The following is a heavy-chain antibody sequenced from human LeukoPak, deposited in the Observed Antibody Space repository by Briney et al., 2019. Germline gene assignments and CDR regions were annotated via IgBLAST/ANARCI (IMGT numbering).Heavy chain of an antibody. CDR2: ISSSSSTI. J-gene: IGHJ1*01. Sequence: GGSLRLSCAASGFTFSSYGMTWVRQAPGKGLEWVSYISSSSSTIYYADSVKGRFTISRDNAKNSLYLQLNSLRAEDTAVDYCARVDNNGLYSEYFDHWGQGTLVTVSS. D-gene: IGHD6-19*01. CDR3: ARVDNNGLYSEYFDH. V-gene: IGHV3-48*01. CDR1: GFTFSSYG.